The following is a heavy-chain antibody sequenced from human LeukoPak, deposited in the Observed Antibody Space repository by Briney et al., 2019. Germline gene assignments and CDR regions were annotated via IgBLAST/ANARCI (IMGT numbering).Heavy chain of an antibody. CDR2: TYYRSTWYN. J-gene: IGHJ5*02. D-gene: IGHD2-2*01. CDR1: GVSVSSNSVT. V-gene: IGHV6-1*01. Sequence: SQTLSLACAISGVSVSSNSVTWNWIRQSPSRGLEWLGRTYYRSTWYNDYAVSVRGRITVNPDTSKNQFSLHLNSVTPGDTAVYYCARRLTQYDCFDPWGQGILVTISS. CDR3: ARRLTQYDCFDP.